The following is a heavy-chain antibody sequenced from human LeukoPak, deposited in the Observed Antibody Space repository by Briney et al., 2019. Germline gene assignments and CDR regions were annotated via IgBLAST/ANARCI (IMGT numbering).Heavy chain of an antibody. CDR2: IEHSGST. V-gene: IGHV4-34*01. Sequence: SETLSLTCAVYGGSFSGYFWSWIRQSPGKGLEWIGEIEHSGSTNYNPSLKSRVTISLDTSKNQFSLKLSSVTAADTAVYYCASPIYCSSTSCPWFLWGQGTLVTVSS. CDR1: GGSFSGYF. J-gene: IGHJ4*02. D-gene: IGHD2-2*01. CDR3: ASPIYCSSTSCPWFL.